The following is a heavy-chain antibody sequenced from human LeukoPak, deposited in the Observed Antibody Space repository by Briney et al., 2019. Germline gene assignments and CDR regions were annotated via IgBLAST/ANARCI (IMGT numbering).Heavy chain of an antibody. CDR3: AKEGVASGP. Sequence: GGSLRLSCAASGFTFGNHDMSWVRQAPGKGLEWVAGISGGGGSTHNADSVKGRFTISRDNSKNTLFLQMNSLRAEDTAVYYCAKEGVASGPWGQGTLVTVSS. J-gene: IGHJ5*02. CDR1: GFTFGNHD. V-gene: IGHV3-23*01. CDR2: ISGGGGST. D-gene: IGHD2-8*02.